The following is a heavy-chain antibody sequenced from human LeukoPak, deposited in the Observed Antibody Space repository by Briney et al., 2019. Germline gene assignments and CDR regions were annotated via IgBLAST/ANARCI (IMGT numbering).Heavy chain of an antibody. CDR2: ISSSSTYI. CDR1: GFTFSNYY. CDR3: AKDPGLPLDY. V-gene: IGHV3-21*04. J-gene: IGHJ4*02. D-gene: IGHD1-14*01. Sequence: GGSLRLSCAASGFTFSNYYMNWVRQAPGKGLEWVSSISSSSTYISYAASVKDRFTISRDNAKNSLYLQVNSLRAEDTAVYYCAKDPGLPLDYWGQGTLVTVSS.